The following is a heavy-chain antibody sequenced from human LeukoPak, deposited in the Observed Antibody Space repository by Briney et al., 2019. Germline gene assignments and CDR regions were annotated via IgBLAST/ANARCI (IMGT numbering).Heavy chain of an antibody. J-gene: IGHJ6*03. V-gene: IGHV1-8*01. CDR2: MNPNSGNT. D-gene: IGHD6-13*01. Sequence: ASVKVSCKASGYTFTSYDINWVRQATGQGLEWMGWMNPNSGNTGYAQKFQGRVTMTRNTSISTAYMELSSLRSEGTAVYYCARGYSSWYLSYYYYYMDVWGKGTTVTISS. CDR3: ARGYSSWYLSYYYYYMDV. CDR1: GYTFTSYD.